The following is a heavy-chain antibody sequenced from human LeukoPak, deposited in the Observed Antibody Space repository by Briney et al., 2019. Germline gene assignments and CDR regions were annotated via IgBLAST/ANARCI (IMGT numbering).Heavy chain of an antibody. CDR1: GFTFSSYS. D-gene: IGHD6-19*01. CDR2: ISSSSSYI. Sequence: PGGSLRLSCAASGFTFSSYSMNWVRQAPGKGLEGVSSISSSSSYIYYADSVKGRFTISRDNAKNSLYLQMNSLRAEDTAVYYCARGSSGWYSWFDPWGQGTLVTVSS. V-gene: IGHV3-21*01. CDR3: ARGSSGWYSWFDP. J-gene: IGHJ5*02.